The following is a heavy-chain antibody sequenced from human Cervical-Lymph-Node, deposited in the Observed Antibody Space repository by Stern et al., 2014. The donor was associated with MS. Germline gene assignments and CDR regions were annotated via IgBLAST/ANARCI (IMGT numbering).Heavy chain of an antibody. CDR3: ARDSSGYYLILDY. CDR1: GGSISSGDYY. V-gene: IGHV4-30-4*01. D-gene: IGHD3-22*01. Sequence: VQLEESGPGLVKPSQTLSLTCTVSGGSISSGDYYWSWIRQPPGKGLEWIGYIYYSGSTYYNPSLKSRVTISVDTSKNQFSLKLSSVTAADTAVYYCARDSSGYYLILDYWGQGTLVTVSS. J-gene: IGHJ4*02. CDR2: IYYSGST.